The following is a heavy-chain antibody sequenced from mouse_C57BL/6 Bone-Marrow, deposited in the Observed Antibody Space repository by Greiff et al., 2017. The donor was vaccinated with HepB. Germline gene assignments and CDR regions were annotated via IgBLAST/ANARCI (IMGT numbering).Heavy chain of an antibody. CDR3: ARPHYYGSSLGY. J-gene: IGHJ2*01. Sequence: VQLQQSVAELVRPGASVKLSCTASGFNIKNTYMHWVKQRPEQGLEWLGRIDPANGNTKYAPKFQGKATKTADTSSNTAYLQLSSLTSGDTAIYYCARPHYYGSSLGYWGQGTTLTVSS. D-gene: IGHD1-1*01. V-gene: IGHV14-3*01. CDR2: IDPANGNT. CDR1: GFNIKNTY.